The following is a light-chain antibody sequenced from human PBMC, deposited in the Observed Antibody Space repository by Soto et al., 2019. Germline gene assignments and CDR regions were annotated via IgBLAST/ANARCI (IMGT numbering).Light chain of an antibody. CDR1: SSNIGSYYD. Sequence: QSVLTQPPSVSGAPGQRVTIPCTGSSSNIGSYYDVHWYQQLPGPVPKLLIYGDNNRPSGVPDRFSGSKSGTSASLAITGLQAEDEADYYCQSYDSSLSHVVFGGGTKVTVL. V-gene: IGLV1-40*01. J-gene: IGLJ2*01. CDR2: GDN. CDR3: QSYDSSLSHVV.